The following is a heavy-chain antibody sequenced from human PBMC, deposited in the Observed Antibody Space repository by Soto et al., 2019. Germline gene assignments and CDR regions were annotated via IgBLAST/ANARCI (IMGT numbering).Heavy chain of an antibody. V-gene: IGHV3-74*01. CDR2: IDHDGPT. CDR1: GFIFSNYW. Sequence: EVQLVESGGGLVQPGGSLRLSCAGSGFIFSNYWMHWVRQAPGKGLEWVSRIDHDGPTDYADSVRGRFTISRDNAENTLYLQMNSLRPEDTVVYYCVRDSHGDYWGQGTLVTVSS. CDR3: VRDSHGDY. J-gene: IGHJ4*02.